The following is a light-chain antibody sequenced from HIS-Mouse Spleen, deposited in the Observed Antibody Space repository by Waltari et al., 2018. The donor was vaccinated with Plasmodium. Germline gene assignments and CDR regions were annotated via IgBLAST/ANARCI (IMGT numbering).Light chain of an antibody. CDR1: SSDVGSYNL. J-gene: IGLJ3*02. CDR3: CAYAGSSTFV. Sequence: QSALTQPASVSGSPGQSITISCTGTSSDVGSYNLVSWYQQNPGKAPKLMIYEGSKRPSGVSNGFSGSKSGKTASLTISGLQAEDEADYYGCAYAGSSTFVFGGGTKLTVL. CDR2: EGS. V-gene: IGLV2-23*03.